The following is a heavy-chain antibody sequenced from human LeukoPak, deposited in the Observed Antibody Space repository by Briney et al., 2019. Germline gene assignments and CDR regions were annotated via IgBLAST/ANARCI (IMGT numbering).Heavy chain of an antibody. J-gene: IGHJ4*02. CDR1: GYTFTSYG. V-gene: IGHV1-18*01. CDR2: ISAYNGNT. D-gene: IGHD5-12*01. CDR3: ARDRGGYSGYGPAGVFDY. Sequence: ASVKVSCKASGYTFTSYGISWVRQAPGQGLEWMGWISAYNGNTNYAQKLQGRVTMTTDTSTSTAYMELSRLRSDDTAVYYCARDRGGYSGYGPAGVFDYWGQGTLVTVSS.